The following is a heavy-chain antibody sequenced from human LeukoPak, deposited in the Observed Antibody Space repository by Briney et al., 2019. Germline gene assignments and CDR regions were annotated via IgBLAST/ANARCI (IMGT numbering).Heavy chain of an antibody. D-gene: IGHD2-21*02. CDR2: IYHSGST. CDR1: GGSISSGGYS. CDR3: ARTAYCGGDCYPWGYYYCYGMDV. Sequence: SETLSLTCAVSGGSISSGGYSWSWIRQPPGKGLEWIGYIYHSGSTYYNPSLKSRVTISVDRSKNQFSLKLSSVTAADTAVYYCARTAYCGGDCYPWGYYYCYGMDVWGQGTTVTVSS. V-gene: IGHV4-30-2*01. J-gene: IGHJ6*01.